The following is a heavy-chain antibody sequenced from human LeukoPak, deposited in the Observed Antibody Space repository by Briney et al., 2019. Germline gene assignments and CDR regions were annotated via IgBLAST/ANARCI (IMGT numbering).Heavy chain of an antibody. J-gene: IGHJ6*02. V-gene: IGHV3-48*03. Sequence: GGSPRLSCAASRFTFSSYEMNWVRQAPGKGLEWVSYISSSGGTIYYADSVKGRFTISRDNAKNSLYLQMNSLRAEDTAVYYCARAVLYYYYGMDVWGQGTTVTVSS. CDR1: RFTFSSYE. CDR3: ARAVLYYYYGMDV. CDR2: ISSSGGTI.